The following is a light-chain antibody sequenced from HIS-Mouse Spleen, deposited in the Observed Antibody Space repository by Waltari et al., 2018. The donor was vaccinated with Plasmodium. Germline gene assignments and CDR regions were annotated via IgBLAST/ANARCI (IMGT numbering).Light chain of an antibody. J-gene: IGLJ3*02. CDR3: CSYAGSYTYWV. Sequence: QSALTQPRSVSGSPGQSVTISCTGTSSDVGGYHYVPWYQQPPGKAPKLKIYDVSKRPSGVPDRFSGSKSGNTASLTISGLQAEDEADYYCCSYAGSYTYWVFGGGTKLTVL. CDR2: DVS. CDR1: SSDVGGYHY. V-gene: IGLV2-11*01.